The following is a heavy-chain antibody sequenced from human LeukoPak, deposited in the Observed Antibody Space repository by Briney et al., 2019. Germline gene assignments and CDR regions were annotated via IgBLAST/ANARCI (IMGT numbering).Heavy chain of an antibody. Sequence: ASVKVSCKVSGYTLTELSMHWVRQAPGKGLEWMGRFDPEDGETIYAQKFQGRVTTTEDTSTDTAYMELSSLRSEDTAVYYCATEGFGTHNWNYNDYWGQGTLVTVSS. CDR2: FDPEDGET. V-gene: IGHV1-24*01. CDR3: ATEGFGTHNWNYNDY. CDR1: GYTLTELS. J-gene: IGHJ4*02. D-gene: IGHD1-20*01.